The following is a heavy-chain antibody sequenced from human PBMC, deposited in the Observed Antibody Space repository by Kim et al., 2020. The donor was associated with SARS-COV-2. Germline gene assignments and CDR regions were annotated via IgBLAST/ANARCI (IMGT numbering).Heavy chain of an antibody. V-gene: IGHV4-59*08. J-gene: IGHJ3*02. CDR2: IYYSGST. Sequence: SETLSLTCTVSGGSISSYYWSWIRQPPGKGLEWIGYIYYSGSTNYNPSLKSRVTISVDTSKNQFSLKLSSVTAADTAVYYCANHQSYYDISSSRGAFDIWGQGTMVTVSS. D-gene: IGHD3-9*01. CDR3: ANHQSYYDISSSRGAFDI. CDR1: GGSISSYY.